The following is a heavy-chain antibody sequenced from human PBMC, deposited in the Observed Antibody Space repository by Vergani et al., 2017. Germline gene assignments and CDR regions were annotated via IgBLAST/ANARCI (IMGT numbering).Heavy chain of an antibody. CDR3: ARWGNEKRLDS. J-gene: IGHJ5*01. Sequence: QVQLVESEGGVVQPGRSLTLSCVASGFTFSSHGMHWVRQAPGKGLEWVAVIWYDGSNKYYGDSVKGRFTISRDNSKNTLYLQMNGLRVEDTAVYYCARWGNEKRLDSWGQGTLVTVSS. CDR1: GFTFSSHG. V-gene: IGHV3-33*01. D-gene: IGHD1-1*01. CDR2: IWYDGSNK.